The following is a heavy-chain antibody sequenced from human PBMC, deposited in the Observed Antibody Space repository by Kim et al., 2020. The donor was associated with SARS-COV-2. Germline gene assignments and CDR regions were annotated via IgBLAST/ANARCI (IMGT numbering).Heavy chain of an antibody. CDR1: GFTFSSYA. V-gene: IGHV3-30*04. D-gene: IGHD3-9*01. CDR3: ARGLYYDILTGYLSSPQYYYYGMDV. J-gene: IGHJ6*02. Sequence: GGSLRLSCAASGFTFSSYAMHWVRQAPGKGLEWVAVISYDGSNKYYADSVKGRFTISRDNSKNTLYLQMNSLRAEDTAVYYCARGLYYDILTGYLSSPQYYYYGMDVWGQGTTVTVSS. CDR2: ISYDGSNK.